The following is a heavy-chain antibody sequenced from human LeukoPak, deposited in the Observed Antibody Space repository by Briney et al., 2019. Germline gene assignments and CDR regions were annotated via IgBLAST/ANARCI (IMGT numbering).Heavy chain of an antibody. CDR1: GFTVSSNY. V-gene: IGHV3-66*01. J-gene: IGHJ5*02. CDR2: IYSGGST. CDR3: ARAPSIRFWFDP. D-gene: IGHD3-16*01. Sequence: PGGSLRLSCAASGFTVSSNYMSWVRQAPGKGLEWVSVIYSGGSTYYADSVKGRFAISRDNSKNTLYLQMNSLRAEDTAVYYCARAPSIRFWFDPWGQGTLVTVSS.